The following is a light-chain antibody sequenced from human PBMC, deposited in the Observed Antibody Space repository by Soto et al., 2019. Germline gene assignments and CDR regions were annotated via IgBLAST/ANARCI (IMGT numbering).Light chain of an antibody. Sequence: DIQMTQSPSSLSESVGDRVTITCRASQSISSHLNWYQQQLGKAPNLLIYAASSLQSGVPARFSGSGSGTEFTLTISSLPPEDFATYYCQQSYSTPYTFGQGTKLEIK. CDR3: QQSYSTPYT. CDR1: QSISSH. J-gene: IGKJ2*01. V-gene: IGKV1-39*01. CDR2: AAS.